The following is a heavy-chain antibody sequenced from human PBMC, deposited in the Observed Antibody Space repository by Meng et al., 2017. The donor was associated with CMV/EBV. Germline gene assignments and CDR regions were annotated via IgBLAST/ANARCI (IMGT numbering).Heavy chain of an antibody. CDR2: IYYSGST. Sequence: VRLPESGPGLVKPSHTLSLTFTVSGGSISSGDYYWSWIRQPPGKGLEWIWYIYYSGSTYYSPSLKSRVTISVDTSKNQFSLKLSSVTAADTAVHYCARDNRRGGVDYWGQGTLVTVSS. J-gene: IGHJ4*02. D-gene: IGHD3-3*01. CDR3: ARDNRRGGVDY. CDR1: GGSISSGDYY. V-gene: IGHV4-30-4*08.